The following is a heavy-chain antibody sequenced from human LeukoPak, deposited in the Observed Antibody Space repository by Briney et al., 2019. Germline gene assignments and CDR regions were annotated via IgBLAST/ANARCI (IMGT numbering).Heavy chain of an antibody. CDR3: ARPGYTSGWIRGDFGH. J-gene: IGHJ4*02. D-gene: IGHD6-25*01. CDR2: INSNSGGT. V-gene: IGHV1-2*02. CDR1: GYTFTGYY. Sequence: ASVKVSCKASGYTFTGYYIHWVRQAPGQGLEWMGWINSNSGGTSYARRFQGRVTMTRDTSISTAYMELSSLRSDDTAVYYCARPGYTSGWIRGDFGHWGLGTLVTVSS.